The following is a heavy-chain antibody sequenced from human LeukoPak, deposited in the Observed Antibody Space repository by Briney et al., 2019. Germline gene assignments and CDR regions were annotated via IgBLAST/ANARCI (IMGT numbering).Heavy chain of an antibody. D-gene: IGHD3-16*02. J-gene: IGHJ5*02. CDR2: ISYDGGNK. CDR3: ARDLDYDYVWGSYRPGSPWFDP. CDR1: GFTFSSYA. V-gene: IGHV3-30-3*01. Sequence: PGGSLRLSCAASGFTFSSYAMHWVRQAPGKGLEWVAVISYDGGNKYYADSVKGRFTISRDNSKNTLYLQMNSLRAEDTAVYYCARDLDYDYVWGSYRPGSPWFDPWGQGTLVTVSS.